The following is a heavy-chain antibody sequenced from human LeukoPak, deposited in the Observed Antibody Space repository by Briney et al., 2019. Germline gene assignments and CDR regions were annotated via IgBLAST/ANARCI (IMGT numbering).Heavy chain of an antibody. CDR2: IYYSGST. V-gene: IGHV4-39*01. J-gene: IGHJ4*02. Sequence: PSETLSLTCTVSGGSISSSSYYWGWIRQPPGKGLEWIGSIYYSGSTSYNPSLKSRVTISVDTSKNQFSLKLSSVTAADTAVYYCARQYDYVWGSYRATFDYWGQGTLVTVSS. CDR3: ARQYDYVWGSYRATFDY. CDR1: GGSISSSSYY. D-gene: IGHD3-16*02.